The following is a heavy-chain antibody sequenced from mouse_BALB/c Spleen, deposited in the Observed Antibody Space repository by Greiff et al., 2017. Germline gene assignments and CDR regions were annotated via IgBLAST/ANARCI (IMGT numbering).Heavy chain of an antibody. CDR1: GFAFSSYD. CDR2: ISSGGGST. Sequence: EVQVVESGGGLVKPGGSLKLSCAASGFAFSSYDMSWVRQTPEKRLEWVAYISSGGGSTYYPDTVKGRFTISRDNAKNTLYLQMSSLKSEDTAMYYCARRYYGSSSYYFDYWGQGTTLTVSS. D-gene: IGHD1-1*01. CDR3: ARRYYGSSSYYFDY. J-gene: IGHJ2*01. V-gene: IGHV5-12-1*01.